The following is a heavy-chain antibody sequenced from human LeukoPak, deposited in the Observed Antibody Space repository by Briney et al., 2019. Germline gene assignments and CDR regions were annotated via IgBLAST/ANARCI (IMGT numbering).Heavy chain of an antibody. CDR3: ARAMKYYYGSGSPATRFDP. CDR2: IYYSGST. D-gene: IGHD3-10*01. V-gene: IGHV4-59*01. Sequence: PSETLSLTCTVSGGSISSYYWSWIRQPPGKGLEWIGHIYYSGSTNYNPSLKSRVTISVDTSKNQFSLKLSSVTAADTAVYYCARAMKYYYGSGSPATRFDPWGQGTLVTVSS. CDR1: GGSISSYY. J-gene: IGHJ5*02.